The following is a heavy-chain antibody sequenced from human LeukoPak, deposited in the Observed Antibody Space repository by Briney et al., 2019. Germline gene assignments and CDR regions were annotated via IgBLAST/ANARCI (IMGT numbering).Heavy chain of an antibody. CDR3: ARGWAPGRDSWNPDVVGFDI. D-gene: IGHD1-20*01. J-gene: IGHJ3*02. CDR1: GGSISSGTYY. Sequence: ASQTLSLTCTVSGGSISSGTYYWSWIRQPAGKELEWIGRIYISGTTNYNPSLKSRVTISVDTSKNQFSLNLNSVTAADTGVYYCARGWAPGRDSWNPDVVGFDIWGQGTMVTVSS. CDR2: IYISGTT. V-gene: IGHV4-61*02.